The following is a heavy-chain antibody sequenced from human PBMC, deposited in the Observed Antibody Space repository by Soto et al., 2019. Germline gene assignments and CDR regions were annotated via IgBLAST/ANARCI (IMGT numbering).Heavy chain of an antibody. J-gene: IGHJ4*02. D-gene: IGHD3-22*01. V-gene: IGHV3-21*02. CDR2: IGTSDSSI. CDR3: ARELSTMMRAYN. Sequence: EVPLVESGGGLVKPGGSLRLSCAASGFTFSSHNIYWFRQPPGKGLEWVSAIGTSDSSIYYADSVRGRFTISKDNAKNSVYLQMESLRAEDTAIYHCARELSTMMRAYNWGQGTLVTVSS. CDR1: GFTFSSHN.